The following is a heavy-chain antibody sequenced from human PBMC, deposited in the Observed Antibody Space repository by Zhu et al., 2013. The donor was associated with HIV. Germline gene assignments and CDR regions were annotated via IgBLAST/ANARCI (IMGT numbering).Heavy chain of an antibody. CDR1: GFTFGTYV. D-gene: IGHD2-15*01. CDR2: ISGSGGST. V-gene: IGHV3-23*01. J-gene: IGHJ4*02. CDR3: AKVSRYCNGGSCYFSCFDY. Sequence: EVQLLESGGGLVQPGGSLRLSCAASGFTFGTYVMSWVRQAPGKGPEWVSAISGSGGSTYYADSVRGRFTISRDNSKNTLYLQMNSLRAEDTAVYYCAKVSRYCNGGSCYFSCFDYWGQGTLVTVSS.